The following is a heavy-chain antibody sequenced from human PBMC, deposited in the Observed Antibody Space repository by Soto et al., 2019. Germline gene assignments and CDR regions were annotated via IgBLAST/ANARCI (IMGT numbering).Heavy chain of an antibody. CDR1: GGSISSSNFY. CDR2: IRYGGST. Sequence: QLQLQESGPGLVKPSETLSLTCAVSGGSISSSNFYWGWFRQPPGKGLVWIGSIRYGGSTYYSPSLESRVTISVDTSKNQFSLNVSSVTAADTAVYYFAKDASCYSCGAWGQGALVTVSS. V-gene: IGHV4-39*01. CDR3: AKDASCYSCGA. D-gene: IGHD2-15*01. J-gene: IGHJ4*02.